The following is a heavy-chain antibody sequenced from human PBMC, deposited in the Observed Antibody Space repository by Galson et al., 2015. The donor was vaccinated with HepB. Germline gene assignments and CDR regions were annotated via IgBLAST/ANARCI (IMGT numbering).Heavy chain of an antibody. V-gene: IGHV3-72*01. CDR2: TRNKANSYTT. Sequence: SLRLSCAASGFTFSDHYMDWVRQAPGKGLEWVGRTRNKANSYTTEYAASVKGRFTISRDDSKNSLYLQMNSLKTEDTAVYYCARGNYYYDSSGYYYFDYWGPGTLVTVSS. CDR3: ARGNYYYDSSGYYYFDY. J-gene: IGHJ4*02. D-gene: IGHD3-22*01. CDR1: GFTFSDHY.